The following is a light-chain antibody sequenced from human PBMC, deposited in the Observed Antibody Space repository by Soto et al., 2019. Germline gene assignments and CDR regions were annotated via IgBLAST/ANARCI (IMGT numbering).Light chain of an antibody. CDR2: GTT. CDR1: SSNIGAGYN. J-gene: IGLJ2*01. Sequence: QSVLTQPTSVSGAPGQWVTISCTGSSSNIGAGYNVHWYQHLPWTAPKLLIFGTTNRPSGVPDRFSGSKSGSSAFLAITGLQAEDEADYYCQSSDTSLSGSEIFGGGTKLTVL. CDR3: QSSDTSLSGSEI. V-gene: IGLV1-40*01.